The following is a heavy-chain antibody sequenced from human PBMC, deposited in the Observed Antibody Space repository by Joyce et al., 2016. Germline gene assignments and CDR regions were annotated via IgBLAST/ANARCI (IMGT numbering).Heavy chain of an antibody. CDR1: GHSFTSNW. D-gene: IGHD1-1*01. Sequence: EVPLVQSGAEVKKPGESLKISCKGSGHSFTSNWIGWVRQMPGKGLEWMGMIYASNSDTISSPSFQGQVTISADKSINTAYLQWSTLKASYTAMYYCAGLDRSTSTTGFDLWGQGTMVTVSS. CDR2: IYASNSDT. CDR3: AGLDRSTSTTGFDL. V-gene: IGHV5-51*01. J-gene: IGHJ3*01.